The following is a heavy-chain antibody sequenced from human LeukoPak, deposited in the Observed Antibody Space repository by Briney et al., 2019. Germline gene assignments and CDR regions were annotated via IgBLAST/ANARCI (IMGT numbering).Heavy chain of an antibody. Sequence: RASETLSLTCTVSDDSITIYYWTWIRQPPGKGLEWIGYIYYSGSTNYNPSLKSRVTISVDTSKNQFSLRLSSVTAADTAVYYCARNSCPSGSCYDNRGYFDYWGQGTLVTVSS. CDR1: DDSITIYY. CDR3: ARNSCPSGSCYDNRGYFDY. J-gene: IGHJ4*02. V-gene: IGHV4-59*08. CDR2: IYYSGST. D-gene: IGHD2-15*01.